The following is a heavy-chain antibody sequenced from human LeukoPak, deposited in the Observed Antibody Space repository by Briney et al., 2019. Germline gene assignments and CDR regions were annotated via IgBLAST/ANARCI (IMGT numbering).Heavy chain of an antibody. CDR1: GDSLSSGDYS. J-gene: IGHJ4*02. V-gene: IGHV4-30-4*07. D-gene: IGHD3-10*01. CDR3: ARGNKFEGELEY. Sequence: SETLSLTCAVSGDSLSSGDYSWSWIRQPPGKGLEWIGYIYYSGTTYYNPSLKSRVTMSVDMSTRQISLKLSSVTAADTAVYYCARGNKFEGELEYWGQGTLVTVSS. CDR2: IYYSGTT.